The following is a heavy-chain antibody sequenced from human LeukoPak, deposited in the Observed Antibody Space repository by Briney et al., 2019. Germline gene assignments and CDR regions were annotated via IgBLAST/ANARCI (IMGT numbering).Heavy chain of an antibody. V-gene: IGHV4-34*01. CDR2: INHSGST. CDR1: GGSFSGYY. CDR3: ARAVAGSFDY. Sequence: SETLSLICAVYGGSFSGYYWSWIRQPPGKGLEWIGEINHSGSTNYDPSLKSRVTISVDTSKNQFSLKLSSVTAADTAVYYCARAVAGSFDYWGQGTLVTVSS. J-gene: IGHJ4*02. D-gene: IGHD6-19*01.